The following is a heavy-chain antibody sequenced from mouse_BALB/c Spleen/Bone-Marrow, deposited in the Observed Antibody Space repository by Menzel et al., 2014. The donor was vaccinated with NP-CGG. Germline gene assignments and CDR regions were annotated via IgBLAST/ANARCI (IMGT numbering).Heavy chain of an antibody. CDR1: GYTFTSYH. CDR2: INPSNGGT. V-gene: IGHV1S81*02. Sequence: QVHLQQPGAELVKPGASVKLSCKASGYTFTSYHMYWVKQRPGQGLEWIGEINPSNGGTNFNEKFKSKATLTVDKSSSTAYMQLSSLTFEDSAIYYCTRPYYGYVGYAYWGQGTQVTVSA. CDR3: TRPYYGYVGYAY. J-gene: IGHJ3*01. D-gene: IGHD1-2*01.